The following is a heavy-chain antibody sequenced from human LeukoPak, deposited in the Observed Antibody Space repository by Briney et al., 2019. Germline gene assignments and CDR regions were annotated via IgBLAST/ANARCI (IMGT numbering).Heavy chain of an antibody. CDR3: ARDTGRYYVDY. Sequence: RGSLRLSCAASGFTFGWYWMTWVRQAPGKGLEWVANIKEDGSEEYYVDSVKGRFTLSRDNAKESMYLQMDSLLVEDTAVYYCARDTGRYYVDYWGQGTLVAVSS. CDR2: IKEDGSEE. V-gene: IGHV3-7*04. D-gene: IGHD1-26*01. J-gene: IGHJ4*02. CDR1: GFTFGWYW.